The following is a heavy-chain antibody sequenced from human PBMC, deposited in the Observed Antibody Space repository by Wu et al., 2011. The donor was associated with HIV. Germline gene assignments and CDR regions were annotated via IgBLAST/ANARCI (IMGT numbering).Heavy chain of an antibody. CDR3: ARESPYPA. V-gene: IGHV1-2*02. CDR2: INPDSGAT. J-gene: IGHJ5*02. CDR1: GYTFSDYY. Sequence: QVQLVQSGAEVKKPGASVKVSCKASGYTFSDYYMHWVRQAPGQGLEWMGWINPDSGATNYAQQFQGRVTMTRDTSLSTAYMELNRLKSDDTAVYYCARESPYPAWGQGTLVTVSS.